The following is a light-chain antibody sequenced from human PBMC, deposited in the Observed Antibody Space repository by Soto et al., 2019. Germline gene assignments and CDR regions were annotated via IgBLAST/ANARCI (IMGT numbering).Light chain of an antibody. CDR3: QQSYSSPWT. CDR1: QTISNY. V-gene: IGKV1-39*01. J-gene: IGKJ1*01. CDR2: AAF. Sequence: DIQMTQSPSSLSASVVDRVTISCRASQTISNYLNWYQQKPGKAPKVLIYAAFVLESGVPSRFGGSRSGTDFTLTISSLQPEDFATYYCQQSYSSPWTFGQGNKVEVK.